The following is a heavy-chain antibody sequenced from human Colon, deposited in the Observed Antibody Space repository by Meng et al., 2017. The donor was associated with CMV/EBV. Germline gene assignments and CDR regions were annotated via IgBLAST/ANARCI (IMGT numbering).Heavy chain of an antibody. CDR1: GFTFSPYS. D-gene: IGHD1-14*01. CDR2: ISSSGSTI. J-gene: IGHJ4*02. V-gene: IGHV3-48*04. Sequence: GESLKISCTASGFTFSPYSMNWVRQAPGKGLEWVSYISSSGSTIYYADSVKGRFTISRDNAKNSLYLQMNSLRAEDTAVYYCVTGRAAALDYWGQGTLVTVSS. CDR3: VTGRAAALDY.